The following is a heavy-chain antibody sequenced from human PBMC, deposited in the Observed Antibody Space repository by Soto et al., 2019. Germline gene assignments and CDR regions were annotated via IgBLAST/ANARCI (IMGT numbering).Heavy chain of an antibody. V-gene: IGHV3-30*18. Sequence: QVQLVESGGGVVQPGRSLRLPCAASGFTFSSYGIHWVRQAPGKGLEWVAVISYDGSNKYYADSVKGRFTISRDNSKNTLYLQMNRLRVEDTAVDYCAKENHYDSSGRKTRYNFYYGMDVWGQGTTVTVSS. CDR1: GFTFSSYG. D-gene: IGHD3-22*01. J-gene: IGHJ6*02. CDR2: ISYDGSNK. CDR3: AKENHYDSSGRKTRYNFYYGMDV.